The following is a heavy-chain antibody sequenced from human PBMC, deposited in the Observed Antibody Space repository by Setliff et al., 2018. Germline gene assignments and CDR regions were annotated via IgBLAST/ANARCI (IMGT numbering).Heavy chain of an antibody. V-gene: IGHV1-46*03. CDR3: ARDPTGSHLTANAFDI. J-gene: IGHJ3*02. Sequence: GASVKVSCKASGYTFTSYYMHWVRQAPGQGLEWMGIINPSGSSTSYAQKFQGRVTMTRDTSTSTVYMELSSLRSEDTAVYYCARDPTGSHLTANAFDIWGQGTMVTVSS. CDR2: INPSGSST. D-gene: IGHD7-27*01. CDR1: GYTFTSYY.